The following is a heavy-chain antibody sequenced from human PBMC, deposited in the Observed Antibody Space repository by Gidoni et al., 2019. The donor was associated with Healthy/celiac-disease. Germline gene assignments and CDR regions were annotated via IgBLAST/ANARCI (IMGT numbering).Heavy chain of an antibody. CDR3: ARDQNSYGYNTPDYGMDV. CDR1: GFTFSSYS. J-gene: IGHJ6*02. D-gene: IGHD5-18*01. V-gene: IGHV3-21*01. CDR2: ISSSSSYI. Sequence: EVQLVESGGGLVKPGGSLRLSCAASGFTFSSYSMNWVRQAPGKGLEWVSSISSSSSYIYYADSVKGRFTISRDNAKNSLYLQMNSLRAEDTAVYYCARDQNSYGYNTPDYGMDVWGQGTTVTVSS.